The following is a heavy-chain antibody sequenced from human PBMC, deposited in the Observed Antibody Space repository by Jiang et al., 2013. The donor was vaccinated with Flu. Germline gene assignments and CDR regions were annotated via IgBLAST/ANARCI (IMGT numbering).Heavy chain of an antibody. D-gene: IGHD3-10*01. J-gene: IGHJ5*02. CDR3: ARDRESSGSYYGGFDP. CDR2: INPYTGDT. V-gene: IGHV1-2*02. CDR1: GYTFSGLN. Sequence: VQLVESGAEMRRPGASVKVSCKASGYTFSGLNIHWVRQAPGQGLEWMAWINPYTGDTNYAQKFQGRVTVTSDTSINTAHMELHRLTSDDTAVYYCARDRESSGSYYGGFDPWGQGTLVTVAS.